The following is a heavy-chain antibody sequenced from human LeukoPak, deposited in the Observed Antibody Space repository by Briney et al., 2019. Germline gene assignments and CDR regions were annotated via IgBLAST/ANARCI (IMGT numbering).Heavy chain of an antibody. D-gene: IGHD3-22*01. V-gene: IGHV4-59*01. J-gene: IGHJ4*02. Sequence: KPSETLSLTCTVSGGYISSYYWSWIRQPPGKGLEWIGYIYYSGSTNYNPSLKSRVTISVETSKNQFSLKLSSVTAADTAVYYCARVTGYMIEDYFDYWGQGTLVTVSS. CDR2: IYYSGST. CDR3: ARVTGYMIEDYFDY. CDR1: GGYISSYY.